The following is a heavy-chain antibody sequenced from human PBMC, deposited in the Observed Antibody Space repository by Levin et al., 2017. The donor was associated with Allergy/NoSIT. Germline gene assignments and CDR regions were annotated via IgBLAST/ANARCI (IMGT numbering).Heavy chain of an antibody. J-gene: IGHJ2*01. CDR1: GGSISSSSYY. D-gene: IGHD6-19*01. CDR3: ARPEGGVAVYWYFDL. CDR2: IHHSGNT. V-gene: IGHV4-39*01. Sequence: SETLSLTCTLSGGSISSSSYYWGWIRQPPGKGLEWIGSIHHSGNTYYNASLKSRVTISIDTSKNQFSLQLTSVTAADTAVYYCARPEGGVAVYWYFDLWGRGTLVTVSS.